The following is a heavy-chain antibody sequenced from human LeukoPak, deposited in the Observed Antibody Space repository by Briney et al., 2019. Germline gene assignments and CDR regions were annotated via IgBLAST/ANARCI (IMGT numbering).Heavy chain of an antibody. D-gene: IGHD1-20*01. CDR3: ARENYNWNPDQGYKVFDY. Sequence: GGSLRLSCAASGFTFSSYSMNWVRQAPGKGLEWVSSISSSSSYIYYADSVKGRLTISRDNAKNSLYLQMNSLRAEDTAVYYCARENYNWNPDQGYKVFDYWGQGILVTVSS. CDR2: ISSSSSYI. V-gene: IGHV3-21*01. CDR1: GFTFSSYS. J-gene: IGHJ4*02.